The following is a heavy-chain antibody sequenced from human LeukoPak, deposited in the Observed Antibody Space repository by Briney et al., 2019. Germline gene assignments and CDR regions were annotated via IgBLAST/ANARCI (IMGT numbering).Heavy chain of an antibody. CDR3: ARHRHYYESSGRRLRNYYFDY. CDR2: IYYSGST. V-gene: IGHV4-59*08. CDR1: GGSMSSFY. D-gene: IGHD3-22*01. Sequence: PSETLSLTCTVSGGSMSSFYWSWIRQPPGKGLEYIGYIYYSGSTNYNSALKSRLTLSVDTSKNQFSLKLSSVTAADTAVYYCARHRHYYESSGRRLRNYYFDYWGQGTLVIVSS. J-gene: IGHJ4*02.